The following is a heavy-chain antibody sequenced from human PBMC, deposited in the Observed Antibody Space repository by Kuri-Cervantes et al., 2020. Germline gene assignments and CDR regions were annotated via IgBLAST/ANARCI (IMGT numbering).Heavy chain of an antibody. CDR3: ARGDSGGMDV. V-gene: IGHV3-74*01. D-gene: IGHD1-26*01. CDR2: INSAGSII. CDR1: GFSISNYW. J-gene: IGHJ6*02. Sequence: GESLKISCAASGFSISNYWMQWVRQVPGKGLVWVSHINSAGSIINYAASVRGRFTISRDNAKNTMSVQMNSLGDEDTGVYYCARGDSGGMDVWGQGTTVTVSS.